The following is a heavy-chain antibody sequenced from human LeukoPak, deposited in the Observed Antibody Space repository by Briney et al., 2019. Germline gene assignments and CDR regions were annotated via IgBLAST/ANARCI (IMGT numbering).Heavy chain of an antibody. J-gene: IGHJ6*02. V-gene: IGHV1-18*01. CDR2: ISAYNGNT. D-gene: IGHD2-2*02. Sequence: ASVKVSCKASGYTFTSYGISWVRQAPGQGLEWMGWISAYNGNTNYAQKLQGRVTMTTDTSTSTAYMELRSLRSDDTAVYYCAGDIVVVPAAILSYCYYYGMDVWGQGTTVTVSS. CDR3: AGDIVVVPAAILSYCYYYGMDV. CDR1: GYTFTSYG.